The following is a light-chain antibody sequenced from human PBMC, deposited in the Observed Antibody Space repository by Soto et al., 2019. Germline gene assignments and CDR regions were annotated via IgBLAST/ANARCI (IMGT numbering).Light chain of an antibody. Sequence: DIQLTQFPSFLSASVGDRVTITCRASQGISDYLAWYQQKPGKAPKLLIYTASTSQSGVPSRFSGSGSGTEFTLTISSLQPEDFATFYCQQRHSYPITFGQGTRLEIK. V-gene: IGKV1-9*01. CDR1: QGISDY. CDR3: QQRHSYPIT. J-gene: IGKJ5*01. CDR2: TAS.